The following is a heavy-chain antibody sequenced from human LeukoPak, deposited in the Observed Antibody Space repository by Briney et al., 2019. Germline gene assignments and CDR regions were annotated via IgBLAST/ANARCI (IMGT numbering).Heavy chain of an antibody. D-gene: IGHD5-12*01. J-gene: IGHJ6*02. V-gene: IGHV1-24*01. CDR3: ATDRAWLRRSGYYYYGMDV. CDR1: GYTLTELS. Sequence: ASVKVSRKVSGYTLTELSMHWVRQAPGKGLEWMGGFDPGDGETIYAQKFQGRVTMTEDTSTDTAYMELSSLRSEDTAVYYCATDRAWLRRSGYYYYGMDVWGQGTTVTVSS. CDR2: FDPGDGET.